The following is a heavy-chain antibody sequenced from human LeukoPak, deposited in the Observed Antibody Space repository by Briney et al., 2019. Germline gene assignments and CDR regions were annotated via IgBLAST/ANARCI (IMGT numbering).Heavy chain of an antibody. CDR3: ARDRAGFFDD. D-gene: IGHD6-13*01. CDR1: GDTISGFS. J-gene: IGHJ4*02. V-gene: IGHV4-4*07. Sequence: PSETLSLTCTVSGDTISGFSWGWIRQPAGKGLKGIGRIYSSGSTNYSPPLRSRVTMSVDTKNQFSLKVNSVTAADTAVYYCARDRAGFFDDWGQGTLVTVSS. CDR2: IYSSGST.